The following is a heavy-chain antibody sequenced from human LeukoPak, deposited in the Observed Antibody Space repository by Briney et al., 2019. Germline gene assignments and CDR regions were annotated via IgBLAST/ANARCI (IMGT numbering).Heavy chain of an antibody. CDR2: INPNSGDT. J-gene: IGHJ3*02. D-gene: IGHD5-18*01. CDR3: AREDTRGSSAFDI. V-gene: IGHV1-2*02. Sequence: ASVKVSCKASGYPFTDYYMHWVRQAPGQGLESMGWINPNSGDTNYAQNFQGRVTMTRDTSISTAYMDLSRLRSDDTAVYYCAREDTRGSSAFDIWGQGTMVTVSS. CDR1: GYPFTDYY.